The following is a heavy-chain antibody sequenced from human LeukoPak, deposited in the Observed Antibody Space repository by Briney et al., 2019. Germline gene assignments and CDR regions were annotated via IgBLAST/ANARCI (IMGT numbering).Heavy chain of an antibody. CDR2: IYYSGST. Sequence: PSETLSLTCTVYGGSISSYYWSWIRQPPGKGLEWIGYIYYSGSTNYNPSLKSRVTISVDTSKNQFSLKLSSVTAADTAVYYCGRRRGVGSGRGGLGAFDIWGQGTMVSVSS. D-gene: IGHD3-10*01. CDR1: GGSISSYY. J-gene: IGHJ3*02. V-gene: IGHV4-59*01. CDR3: GRRRGVGSGRGGLGAFDI.